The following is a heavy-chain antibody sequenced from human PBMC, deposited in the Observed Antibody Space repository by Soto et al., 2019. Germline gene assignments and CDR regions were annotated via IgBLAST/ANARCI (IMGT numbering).Heavy chain of an antibody. D-gene: IGHD1-26*01. V-gene: IGHV3-23*01. J-gene: IGHJ4*02. CDR3: ARRGSGSYYYY. CDR1: GFTFSSYA. CDR2: ISGSGGST. Sequence: EVQLLESGGGLVQPGGSLRLSCAASGFTFSSYAKRWVRQATGKGLEWVSAISGSGGSTYYADSVNGRFTISRDNSKNTLYLQMNSLRAEDTAVYYCARRGSGSYYYYLGQGTLVTVSS.